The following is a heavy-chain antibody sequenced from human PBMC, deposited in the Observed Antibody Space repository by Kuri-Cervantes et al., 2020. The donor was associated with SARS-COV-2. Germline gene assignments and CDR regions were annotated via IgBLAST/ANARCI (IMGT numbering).Heavy chain of an antibody. Sequence: GGCVRLCCTVSGFTFGDYPMSWVSQAARKGLEWVGLIRSKIYGGKKEYAASVKGRFIVSRDDYKIIAYLQMNNLKTEDTAVYYCTTEAGGTGVEDRWGQGTLVTVSS. CDR2: IRSKIYGGKK. CDR3: TTEAGGTGVEDR. D-gene: IGHD2-8*02. V-gene: IGHV3-49*04. J-gene: IGHJ5*02. CDR1: GFTFGDYP.